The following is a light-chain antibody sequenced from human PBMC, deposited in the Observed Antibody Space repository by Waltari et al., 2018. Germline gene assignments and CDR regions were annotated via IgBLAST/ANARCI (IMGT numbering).Light chain of an antibody. CDR3: QHYVRLPAT. J-gene: IGKJ1*01. CDR1: QSVSRA. Sequence: EIVLTQSPGSLSSSPGERVTLSCRASQSVSRALAWYQQKPGQAPRLLIFGASNRATGIPDRFSGSGSETEFSLTISRLEPEDFAVYYCQHYVRLPATFGRGTKVEIK. CDR2: GAS. V-gene: IGKV3-20*01.